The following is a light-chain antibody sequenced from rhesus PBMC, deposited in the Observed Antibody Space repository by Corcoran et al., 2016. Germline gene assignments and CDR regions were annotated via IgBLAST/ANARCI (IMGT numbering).Light chain of an antibody. J-gene: IGKJ4*01. CDR3: LQGYRTPYT. CDR1: QGISDY. Sequence: DIQMTQSPSSLSASVGDRVTITCRASQGISDYLSWYQQKPGKVPKRLIYAASNLGGGVPSRFSGSGSGTYLSLTIRILQPEDFATYYCLQGYRTPYTFGGGTKVEIK. CDR2: AAS. V-gene: IGKV1-36*02.